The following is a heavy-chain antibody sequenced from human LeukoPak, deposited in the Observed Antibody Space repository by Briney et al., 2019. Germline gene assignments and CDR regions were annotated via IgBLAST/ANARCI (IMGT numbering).Heavy chain of an antibody. Sequence: PSETLSLTCTVSGGSISSSSYYWSWIRQPAGKGLGWIGRIYTSGSTNYNPSLKSRVTMSVDTSKNQFSLKLSSVTAADTAVYYCARGWVNWNDGSTSSFDPWGQGTLVTVSS. D-gene: IGHD1-1*01. J-gene: IGHJ5*02. V-gene: IGHV4-61*02. CDR3: ARGWVNWNDGSTSSFDP. CDR1: GGSISSSSYY. CDR2: IYTSGST.